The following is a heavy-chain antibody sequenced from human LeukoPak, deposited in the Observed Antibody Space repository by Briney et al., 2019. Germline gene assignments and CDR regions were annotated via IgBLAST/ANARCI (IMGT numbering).Heavy chain of an antibody. CDR2: IYYSGST. Sequence: SETLSLTCTVSGGSISSSSYYWGWIRQPPGKGLEWIGSIYYSGSTYYNPSLKSRVTISVDTSKNQFSLKLSSVTAADTAVYYCARLLWFGELLSPIDYWGQGTLVTVSS. CDR1: GGSISSSSYY. J-gene: IGHJ4*02. CDR3: ARLLWFGELLSPIDY. V-gene: IGHV4-39*01. D-gene: IGHD3-10*01.